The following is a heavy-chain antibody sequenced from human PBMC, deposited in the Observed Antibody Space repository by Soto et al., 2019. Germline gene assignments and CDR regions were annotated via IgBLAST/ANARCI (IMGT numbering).Heavy chain of an antibody. V-gene: IGHV3-30*18. CDR3: AKLAGGIYYMDV. CDR2: ISYDGSNK. Sequence: GGSLRLSCAASGFTFSSYGMHWVRQTPGKGLEWVAVISYDGSNKYYADSVKGRFTISRDSSKNTLYLQMNSLRAEDTAVYYCAKLAGGIYYMDVWGKGTTVTVSS. CDR1: GFTFSSYG. J-gene: IGHJ6*03. D-gene: IGHD2-15*01.